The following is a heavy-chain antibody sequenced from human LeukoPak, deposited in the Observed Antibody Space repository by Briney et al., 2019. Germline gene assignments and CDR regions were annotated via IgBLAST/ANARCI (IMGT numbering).Heavy chain of an antibody. CDR3: ARVAVAGPDSENWFDP. CDR1: GGSISGYY. Sequence: SETLSLTCTVSGGSISGYYWSWIRQPPGKGLECIGYIYYSGSTNYNPSLKSRVTISVDTSKNQFSLKLSSVTAADTAVYYCARVAVAGPDSENWFDPWGQGTLVTVSS. CDR2: IYYSGST. J-gene: IGHJ5*02. D-gene: IGHD6-19*01. V-gene: IGHV4-59*01.